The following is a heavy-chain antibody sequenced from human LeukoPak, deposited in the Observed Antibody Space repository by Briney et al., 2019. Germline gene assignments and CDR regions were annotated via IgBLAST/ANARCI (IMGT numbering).Heavy chain of an antibody. D-gene: IGHD4-17*01. J-gene: IGHJ6*02. CDR3: ARGPGGDGDYADAYYYGMDV. CDR2: VSGSGRNT. CDR1: GFTFSNYA. V-gene: IGHV3-21*01. Sequence: GGSLRLSCAGSGFTFSNYAMTWVRQAPGKGLEWVSSVSGSGRNTFYPDSVKGRFTISRDNAKNSLYLQMNSLRAEDTAVYYCARGPGGDGDYADAYYYGMDVWGQGTTVTVSS.